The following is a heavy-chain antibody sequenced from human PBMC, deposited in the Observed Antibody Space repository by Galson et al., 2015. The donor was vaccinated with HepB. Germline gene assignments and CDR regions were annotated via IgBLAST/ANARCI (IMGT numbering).Heavy chain of an antibody. V-gene: IGHV3-11*06. CDR2: ITPSGSQT. Sequence: SLRLSCAASGFTFSDWYMTWIRQAPGQGLEWVSYITPSGSQTNYADSVKGRFTISRDNAKNSLYLQMNSLRDEDTAMYYCARGHNAMGLWGQGTTVTVSS. CDR1: GFTFSDWY. J-gene: IGHJ6*02. CDR3: ARGHNAMGL.